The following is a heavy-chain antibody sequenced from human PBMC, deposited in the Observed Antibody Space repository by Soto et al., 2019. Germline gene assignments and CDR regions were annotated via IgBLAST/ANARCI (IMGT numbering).Heavy chain of an antibody. J-gene: IGHJ4*02. CDR1: GGSVSNGDYY. CDR3: ATESSGSSPLHFDF. V-gene: IGHV4-30-4*01. Sequence: QVQLQESGPGLVKPSQTLSVTCTVSGGSVSNGDYYWSWIRQPPGKGLEWIGYIYYSGSTYYNPSLNSRVTMSFDTYENQFSLKLSSVTDADTAMYYCATESSGSSPLHFDFWGQGTLVTVSS. D-gene: IGHD3-22*01. CDR2: IYYSGST.